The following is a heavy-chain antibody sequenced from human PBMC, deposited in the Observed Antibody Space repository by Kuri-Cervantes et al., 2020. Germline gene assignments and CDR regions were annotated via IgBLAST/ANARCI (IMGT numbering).Heavy chain of an antibody. CDR2: INAGNGNT. Sequence: ASVKVSCKASGYTFTSYAMHWVRQAPGQRLEWMGWINAGNGNTKYSQKFQGRVTITRDTSASTAYMELSSLRSEDTAVYYCARGPITGNRFDYWGQGTLVTVSS. D-gene: IGHD1-20*01. CDR1: GYTFTSYA. J-gene: IGHJ4*02. CDR3: ARGPITGNRFDY. V-gene: IGHV1-3*01.